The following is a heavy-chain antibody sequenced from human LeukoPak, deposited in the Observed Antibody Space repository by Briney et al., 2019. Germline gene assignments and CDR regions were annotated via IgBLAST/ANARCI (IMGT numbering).Heavy chain of an antibody. D-gene: IGHD3-22*01. J-gene: IGHJ3*02. CDR3: ARVDDSSGYPTAHDAFDI. CDR2: INHSGST. Sequence: SQTLSLTCTVSGGSISSGGYYWSWIRQPPGKGLEWIGEINHSGSTNYNPSLKSRVTMSVDTSKNQFSLKLSSVTAADTAVYYCARVDDSSGYPTAHDAFDIWGQGTMVTVSS. CDR1: GGSISSGGYY. V-gene: IGHV4-30-2*01.